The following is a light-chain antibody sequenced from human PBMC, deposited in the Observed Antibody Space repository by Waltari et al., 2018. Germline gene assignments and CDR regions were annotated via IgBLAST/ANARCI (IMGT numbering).Light chain of an antibody. J-gene: IGKJ2*01. CDR3: QQYGSSPYT. Sequence: EIVLTQSPGTLSLSPGERATLSCRASQSVSSNYLAWYQQKPGQAPRLLIYGASSRATGIPDRFSGSGSGTDFTLIINRLEPDNFAVYYCQQYGSSPYTFGQGTKLEIK. CDR2: GAS. CDR1: QSVSSNY. V-gene: IGKV3-20*01.